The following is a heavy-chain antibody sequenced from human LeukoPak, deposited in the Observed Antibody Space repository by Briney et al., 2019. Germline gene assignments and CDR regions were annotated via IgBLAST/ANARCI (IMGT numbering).Heavy chain of an antibody. D-gene: IGHD1-1*01. J-gene: IGHJ3*02. V-gene: IGHV3-49*03. CDR3: TRDPCSQLERRNGHAFDI. CDR1: GFTFGDYA. CDR2: IRSKAYGGTT. Sequence: PGGSLRLSCTASGFTFGDYAMSWFRQAPGKGLEWVGFIRSKAYGGTTEYAASVKGRFTISRDDSKSIAYLQMNSLKTEDTAVYYCTRDPCSQLERRNGHAFDIWGQGTMVTVSS.